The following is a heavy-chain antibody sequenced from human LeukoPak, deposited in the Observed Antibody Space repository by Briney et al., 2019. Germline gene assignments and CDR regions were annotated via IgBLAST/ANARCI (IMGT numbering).Heavy chain of an antibody. Sequence: GESLKISCKGSGYRFTSYWIGWVRQMPGKGLEWMGIIYPGDSDTRYSPSFQGQVTISADKSISTAYLQWSSLKASDTAMYYCARGPVLLWFGELSNYYYMDVWGKGTTVTVSS. V-gene: IGHV5-51*01. J-gene: IGHJ6*03. CDR1: GYRFTSYW. D-gene: IGHD3-10*01. CDR3: ARGPVLLWFGELSNYYYMDV. CDR2: IYPGDSDT.